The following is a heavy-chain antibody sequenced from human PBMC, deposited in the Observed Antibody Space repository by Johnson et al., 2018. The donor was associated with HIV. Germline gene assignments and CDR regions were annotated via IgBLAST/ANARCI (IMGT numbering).Heavy chain of an antibody. Sequence: EVQLVESGGGLVKPGGSLRLSCAASGFTVSTNYMSWVRQAPGKGLECVSIIYSGGTTHYADSVKGRFTISRDNYKNTLYLQMNSLRAEDTAVYYCANGGRGDAFDIWGQGTMVTVSS. V-gene: IGHV3-53*01. CDR2: IYSGGTT. D-gene: IGHD3-16*01. CDR1: GFTVSTNY. J-gene: IGHJ3*02. CDR3: ANGGRGDAFDI.